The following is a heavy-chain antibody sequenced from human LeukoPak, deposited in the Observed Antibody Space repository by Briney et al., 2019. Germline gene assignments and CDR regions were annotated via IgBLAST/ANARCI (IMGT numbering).Heavy chain of an antibody. CDR1: GYTFTAYY. Sequence: ASVKVSCKASGYTFTAYYMHWVRQAPGQGLEWMGWINPISGGTNYAQKFQGRVTMTRDTSISTAYMELSSLRFDDTAVYYCARDSGDNNAFDYWGQGTLVTISS. V-gene: IGHV1-2*02. CDR3: ARDSGDNNAFDY. D-gene: IGHD3-10*01. CDR2: INPISGGT. J-gene: IGHJ4*02.